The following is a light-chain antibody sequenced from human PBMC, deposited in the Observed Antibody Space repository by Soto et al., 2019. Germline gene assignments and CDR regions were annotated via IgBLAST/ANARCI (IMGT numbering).Light chain of an antibody. CDR2: GAS. Sequence: EIVLTQSPGTLSLSPGERATLSCRASQTVRNNYLAWYQQKPGQAPRLLIYGASTTASGIPARFSASGSGTEFTLTISSLQSEDFAVYYCLHYNDWPRWTFGQGTKVDIK. J-gene: IGKJ1*01. CDR3: LHYNDWPRWT. CDR1: QTVRNN. V-gene: IGKV3-15*01.